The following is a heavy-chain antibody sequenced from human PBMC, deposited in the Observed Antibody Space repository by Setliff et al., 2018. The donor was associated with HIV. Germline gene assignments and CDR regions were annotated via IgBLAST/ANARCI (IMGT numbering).Heavy chain of an antibody. D-gene: IGHD3-16*02. Sequence: PSETLSLTCTVSGGSINSGGYYWNWIRQPAGKGLEWIGHIYISGSTNYNPSLKSRVSISVDTSKNQFSLKLNSVTAADTAVYYCARDYYDYVWGSYRLFDYWGQGTLVTVSS. V-gene: IGHV4-61*09. J-gene: IGHJ4*02. CDR1: GGSINSGGYY. CDR3: ARDYYDYVWGSYRLFDY. CDR2: IYISGST.